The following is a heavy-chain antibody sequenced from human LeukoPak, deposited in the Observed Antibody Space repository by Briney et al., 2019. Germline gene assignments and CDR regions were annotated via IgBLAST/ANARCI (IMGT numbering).Heavy chain of an antibody. V-gene: IGHV1-69*05. D-gene: IGHD2-15*01. CDR1: GGTFSSYA. J-gene: IGHJ6*03. CDR2: IIPIFGTA. CDR3: ARDKEPYCSGGSCGYYYYYMDV. Sequence: VASVKVSCKASGGTFSSYAISWVRQAPGQGLEWMGGIIPIFGTANYAQKFQGRVTITTDESTSTAYMELSSLRSEDTAVYYCARDKEPYCSGGSCGYYYYYMDVWGKGTTVTVSS.